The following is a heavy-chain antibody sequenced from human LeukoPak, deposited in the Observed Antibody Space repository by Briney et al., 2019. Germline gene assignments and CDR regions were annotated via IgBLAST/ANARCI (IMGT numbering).Heavy chain of an antibody. Sequence: SETLSLTCTVSGGSISSFYWSWIRQPPGKGLEWIGYIFYSGITNYNPSLKIRVNISVDTSKNQFSLHLSSVTAADTAVYYCARFYYDTSAYYYVLDYWGQGILVTVSS. CDR2: IFYSGIT. V-gene: IGHV4-59*01. CDR1: GGSISSFY. CDR3: ARFYYDTSAYYYVLDY. J-gene: IGHJ4*02. D-gene: IGHD3-22*01.